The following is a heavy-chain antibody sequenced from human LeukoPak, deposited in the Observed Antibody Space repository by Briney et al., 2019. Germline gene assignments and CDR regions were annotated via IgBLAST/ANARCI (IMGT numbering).Heavy chain of an antibody. V-gene: IGHV3-30-3*01. CDR2: ISYDGSNK. D-gene: IGHD6-13*01. CDR3: ARSWDDSSSWQGDAFDI. Sequence: GGSLRLSCAASGFTFSSYAMHWVRQAPGKGLEWVAVISYDGSNKYYADSVKGRFTISRDNSKNTLYLQMNSLRAEDTAVYYCARSWDDSSSWQGDAFDIWGQGTMVTVSS. J-gene: IGHJ3*02. CDR1: GFTFSSYA.